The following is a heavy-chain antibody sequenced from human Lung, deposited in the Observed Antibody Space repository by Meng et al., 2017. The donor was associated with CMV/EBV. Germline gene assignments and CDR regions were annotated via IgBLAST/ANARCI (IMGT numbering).Heavy chain of an antibody. Sequence: ESLKISCTVSGDSISSGYYWGWIRQPPGKGLEWLGIIYQNGATYYNPSLKGRVTISVDTSKNQFYLGLTTVTPADTAVYYCARNLQRLLQSWAFDYWGQGTXVTVSS. CDR3: ARNLQRLLQSWAFDY. V-gene: IGHV4-38-2*02. CDR2: IYQNGAT. CDR1: GDSISSGYY. J-gene: IGHJ4*02. D-gene: IGHD5-24*01.